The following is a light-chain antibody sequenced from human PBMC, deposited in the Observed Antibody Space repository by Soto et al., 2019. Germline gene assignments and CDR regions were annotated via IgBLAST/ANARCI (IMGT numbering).Light chain of an antibody. Sequence: IQMTQTPSTLSASVGDPVTITCRASQTISVSLAWYRQKPGKAHNLLIYDASTLQEGVPSRFSVSGSGTEFTLTVTRLQPEDCATYFCQQYDKYSTFGHGTKV. CDR1: QTISVS. V-gene: IGKV1-5*01. J-gene: IGKJ1*01. CDR3: QQYDKYST. CDR2: DAS.